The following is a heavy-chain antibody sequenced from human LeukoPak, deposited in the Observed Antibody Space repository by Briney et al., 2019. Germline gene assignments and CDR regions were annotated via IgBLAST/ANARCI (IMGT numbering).Heavy chain of an antibody. V-gene: IGHV4-61*02. CDR3: ARQAGGMIRGILPFDD. CDR2: IYTSGST. J-gene: IGHJ4*02. CDR1: GGSISSGSYY. Sequence: PSQTLSLTCTVSGGSISSGSYYWSWIRQPAGKGLEWIGRIYTSGSTNYNPSLKSRVTISVDTSKNQFSLKLSSVTAADTAVYYCARQAGGMIRGILPFDDWGQGTLVTVSS. D-gene: IGHD3-10*01.